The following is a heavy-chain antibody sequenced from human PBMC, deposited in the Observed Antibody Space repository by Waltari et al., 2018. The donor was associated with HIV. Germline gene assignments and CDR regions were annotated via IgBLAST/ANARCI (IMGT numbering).Heavy chain of an antibody. CDR3: ARCLWFGGGYGMDV. D-gene: IGHD3-10*01. CDR2: IYYSGRT. V-gene: IGHV4-59*01. J-gene: IGHJ6*02. CDR1: GGSISSSY. Sequence: QVQLQESGPGLVKPSETLYLTCTVSGGSISSSYWTWIQQPPGKGLEWIGYIYYSGRTNYNPSLKSRVTISVDTSKNQFSLKLSSVTAADTAVYYCARCLWFGGGYGMDVWGQGTTVTVSS.